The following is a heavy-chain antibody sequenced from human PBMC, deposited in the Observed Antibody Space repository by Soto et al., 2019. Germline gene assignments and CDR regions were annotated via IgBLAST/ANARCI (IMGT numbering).Heavy chain of an antibody. D-gene: IGHD3-16*02. CDR2: ISAGGGST. CDR1: GFTFSTYA. Sequence: EAQLLESGGGLVQSGGSLRLSCVASGFTFSTYAMSWVRQAPGKGLEWVSAISAGGGSTYYADSVKGRFTISRDNSKNTLYLQMNSLRAEDTAVYYCANGGPDDYVWGSYRHSFDYWGQGTLVTVSS. J-gene: IGHJ4*02. V-gene: IGHV3-23*01. CDR3: ANGGPDDYVWGSYRHSFDY.